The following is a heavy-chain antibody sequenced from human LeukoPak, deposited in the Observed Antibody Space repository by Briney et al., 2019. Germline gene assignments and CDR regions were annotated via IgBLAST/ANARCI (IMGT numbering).Heavy chain of an antibody. D-gene: IGHD5-12*01. V-gene: IGHV3-53*01. CDR2: IYSGGST. Sequence: GGSLRLSCAASGFTVSSNYMSWVRQAPGKGLEWVSVIYSGGSTYYADSVKGRFTISRDNSKNTLYLQMNSLRAEDTAVYYCAGRGHSGYRGCFDYWGQGTLVTVSS. CDR3: AGRGHSGYRGCFDY. J-gene: IGHJ4*02. CDR1: GFTVSSNY.